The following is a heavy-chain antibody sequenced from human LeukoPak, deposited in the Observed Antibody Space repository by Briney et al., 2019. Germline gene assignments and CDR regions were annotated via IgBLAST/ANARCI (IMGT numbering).Heavy chain of an antibody. CDR2: ISAYNGNT. CDR3: ARDAGIVVVPAAPIL. CDR1: GYTFTSYG. J-gene: IGHJ4*02. Sequence: ASVKVSCKASGYTFTSYGISWVRQAPGQGLEWMGWISAYNGNTNYAQKLQGRVTMTTDTSTSTAYMELRSLRSDDTAVYYCARDAGIVVVPAAPILWGQGTLVTVSS. D-gene: IGHD2-2*01. V-gene: IGHV1-18*01.